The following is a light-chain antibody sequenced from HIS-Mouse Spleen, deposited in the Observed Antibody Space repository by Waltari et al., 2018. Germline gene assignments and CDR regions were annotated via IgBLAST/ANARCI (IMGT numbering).Light chain of an antibody. CDR2: EVS. Sequence: QSALTQPPSASGSPGQSVTISCTGTSSHVGGYNYVSWYQQHPGKAPKFMIYEVSKRPSGVPYRFSGSKTGNTASLTVSGLQAEDEADYYCSSYAGSNNLVFGGGTKLTVL. CDR3: SSYAGSNNLV. V-gene: IGLV2-8*01. CDR1: SSHVGGYNY. J-gene: IGLJ2*01.